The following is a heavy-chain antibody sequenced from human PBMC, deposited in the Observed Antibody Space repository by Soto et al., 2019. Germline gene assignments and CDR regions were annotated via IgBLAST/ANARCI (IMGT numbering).Heavy chain of an antibody. CDR3: ATGYSSSWYWGRRYYGMDV. D-gene: IGHD6-13*01. V-gene: IGHV1-24*01. CDR1: GYALTELS. Sequence: GASVKVSWKVSGYALTELSMHWVRQAHGKGLEWMGGFDPEDGETIYAQKFQGRVTMTEDTSTDTAYMELSSLRSEDTAVYYCATGYSSSWYWGRRYYGMDVWGQGTTVTVSS. J-gene: IGHJ6*02. CDR2: FDPEDGET.